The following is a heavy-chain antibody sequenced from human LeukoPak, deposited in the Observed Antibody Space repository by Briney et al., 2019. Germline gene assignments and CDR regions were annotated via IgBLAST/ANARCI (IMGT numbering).Heavy chain of an antibody. Sequence: GTSLRLSCAASGFTFTNYGMHWVRQAPGKGLEWVALITYDGYYKYYSDSVKGRFTISSDTSKNTLYLQMNSLRAEDTAVYYCAALTTVTTYAFDIWGQGTMVTVSS. V-gene: IGHV3-30*03. CDR1: GFTFTNYG. CDR2: ITYDGYYK. CDR3: AALTTVTTYAFDI. J-gene: IGHJ3*02. D-gene: IGHD4-17*01.